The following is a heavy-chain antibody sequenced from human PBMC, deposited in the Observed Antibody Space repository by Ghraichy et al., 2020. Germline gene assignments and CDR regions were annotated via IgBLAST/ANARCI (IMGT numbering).Heavy chain of an antibody. CDR2: IKQDGSEK. J-gene: IGHJ4*02. D-gene: IGHD3-10*01. CDR3: ARIPPPYSGSGTFDD. CDR1: GFTFINYW. Sequence: GESLNISCAASGFTFINYWMSWVRQAPGKGLEWVANIKQDGSEKYYVDSVKGRFTSSRDNAQNSLYLQMNSLRAEDTAVYYCARIPPPYSGSGTFDDGGQGTLVTV. V-gene: IGHV3-7*03.